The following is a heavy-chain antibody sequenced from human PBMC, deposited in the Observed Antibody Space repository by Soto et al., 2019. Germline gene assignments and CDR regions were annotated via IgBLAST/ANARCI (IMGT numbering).Heavy chain of an antibody. CDR3: ARANAGTFDFGSVYPYAFDY. CDR2: ISSSRSYI. J-gene: IGHJ4*02. Sequence: PGGSLRLSCSVSGFIFSTYGMNWVRQSPGKGLEWVSSISSSRSYIYYADSVRGRFTISGDNAKELLFLQMNSLRAEDTAVYYCARANAGTFDFGSVYPYAFDYWGPGTQVTVSS. D-gene: IGHD3-3*01. V-gene: IGHV3-21*01. CDR1: GFIFSTYG.